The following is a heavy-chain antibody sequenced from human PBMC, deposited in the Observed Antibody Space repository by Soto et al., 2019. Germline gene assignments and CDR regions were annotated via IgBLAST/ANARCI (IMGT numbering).Heavy chain of an antibody. V-gene: IGHV3-7*03. CDR2: IKQDGSEK. J-gene: IGHJ6*02. Sequence: PGGSLRLSCGASGITFSRCLMSWVRQAPGKGLEWVANIKQDGSEKYYVDSVKGRFTISRDNAKNSLYLQMNSLRAEDTAVYYCARDRCSSTSCYGPHYYYYYGMDVWGQGTTVTVSS. CDR3: ARDRCSSTSCYGPHYYYYYGMDV. D-gene: IGHD2-2*01. CDR1: GITFSRCL.